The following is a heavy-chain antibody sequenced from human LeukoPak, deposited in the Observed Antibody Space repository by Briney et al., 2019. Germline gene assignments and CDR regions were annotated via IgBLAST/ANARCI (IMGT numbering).Heavy chain of an antibody. D-gene: IGHD6-19*01. CDR2: VYYSGST. J-gene: IGHJ5*02. Sequence: SETLSLTCTVSSGSISSTSYSWGWIRQPPGKGLEWIGSVYYSGSTYYNPSLKSRVTISVDTSKNQFSLKLSSVTAADTAVYYCARHVRKGGIAVAGTPGWFDPWGQGTLVTVSS. V-gene: IGHV4-39*01. CDR3: ARHVRKGGIAVAGTPGWFDP. CDR1: SGSISSTSYS.